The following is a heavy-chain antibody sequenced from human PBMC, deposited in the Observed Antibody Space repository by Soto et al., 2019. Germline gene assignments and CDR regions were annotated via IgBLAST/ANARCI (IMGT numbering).Heavy chain of an antibody. Sequence: SETLSLTCTVSGGSISSYYWSWIRQPPGKGLEWIGYIYYSGSTNYNPSLKSRVTISVDTSKNQFSLKLGSVTAADTAVYYCARDLGYSSGPFDPWGQGTLVTVSS. CDR1: GGSISSYY. CDR3: ARDLGYSSGPFDP. CDR2: IYYSGST. V-gene: IGHV4-59*01. J-gene: IGHJ5*02. D-gene: IGHD6-19*01.